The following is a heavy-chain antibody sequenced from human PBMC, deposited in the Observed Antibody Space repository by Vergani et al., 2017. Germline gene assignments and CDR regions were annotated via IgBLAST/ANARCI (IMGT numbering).Heavy chain of an antibody. CDR3: ARTESFILRYFHWAL. D-gene: IGHD3-9*01. CDR2: IYHSGGA. CDR1: GGSITSSSYY. Sequence: QLHLQESGPGLVKPSETLSLTCTVPGGSITSSSYYWGWIRQPPGKGLEWIGNIYHSGGAYYNPSLKGRVTISVETSKNQFSLEVTSVTAADTAIYFCARTESFILRYFHWALWGQGTLVTVSS. J-gene: IGHJ4*02. V-gene: IGHV4-39*01.